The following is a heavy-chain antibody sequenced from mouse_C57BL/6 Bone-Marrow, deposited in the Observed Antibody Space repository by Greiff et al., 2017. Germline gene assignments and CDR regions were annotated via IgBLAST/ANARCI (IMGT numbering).Heavy chain of an antibody. V-gene: IGHV1-55*01. J-gene: IGHJ4*01. Sequence: VQLQQPGAELVKPGASVKMSCKASGYTFTSYWITWVKQRPGQGLGWIGDIYPGSGSTNYNEKFKSKDTLTVDTSTSTAYMQLSSLTSEDSAVYYCARGFYAMDYWGQGTSVTVSS. CDR1: GYTFTSYW. CDR3: ARGFYAMDY. CDR2: IYPGSGST.